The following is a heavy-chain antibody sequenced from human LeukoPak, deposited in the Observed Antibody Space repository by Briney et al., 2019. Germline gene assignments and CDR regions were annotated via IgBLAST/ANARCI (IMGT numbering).Heavy chain of an antibody. Sequence: SETLSLTCAVYGGSFSGYYWSWIRQPPGKGLEWIGEINHSGSTNYNPSLKSRVTISVDTSKNQFSLKLSSVTAADTAVYYCARRYCSGGSCYSTYRYYYYMDVWGKGTTVTVSS. V-gene: IGHV4-34*01. D-gene: IGHD2-15*01. CDR2: INHSGST. CDR1: GGSFSGYY. CDR3: ARRYCSGGSCYSTYRYYYYMDV. J-gene: IGHJ6*03.